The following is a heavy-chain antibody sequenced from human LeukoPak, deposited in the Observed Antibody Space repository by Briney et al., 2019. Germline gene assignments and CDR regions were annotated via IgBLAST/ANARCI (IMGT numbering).Heavy chain of an antibody. CDR2: IYYTGSA. CDR3: ARDNHNDNFDF. Sequence: PSETLSLTCAVSGGSIINYYWSWIRQPPGKGLEWIGYIYYTGSASYNPSLKSRVTMSVDTSKNKFSLKLNSVTTADTAVYYCARDNHNDNFDFWGLGTLVTVSS. J-gene: IGHJ4*02. V-gene: IGHV4-59*01. CDR1: GGSIINYY. D-gene: IGHD1-14*01.